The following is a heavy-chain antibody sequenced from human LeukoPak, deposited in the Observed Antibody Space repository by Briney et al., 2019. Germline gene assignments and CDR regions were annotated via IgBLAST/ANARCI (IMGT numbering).Heavy chain of an antibody. D-gene: IGHD2-2*01. CDR3: ASSGVVVPAAADAFDI. V-gene: IGHV4-4*07. J-gene: IGHJ3*02. CDR2: IYTSGST. Sequence: PETLSLTCTVPGGSICSYYCSWIRQPAGKGLEWIGRIYTSGSTNYNPSLKSRVTMSVGTSKNQFSLKLSSVAAADTAVYYCASSGVVVPAAADAFDIWGQGTMVTVSS. CDR1: GGSICSYY.